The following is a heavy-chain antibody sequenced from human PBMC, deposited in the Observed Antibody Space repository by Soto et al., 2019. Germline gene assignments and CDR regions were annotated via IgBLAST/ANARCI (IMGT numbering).Heavy chain of an antibody. CDR2: IYYSGST. Sequence: QVQLQESGPGLVKPSEALSLTCTVSGDSISSYYWNWIRQPTRKGLEWIGCIYYSGSTNYNPSLKSRVTISVDTSKNRLSLKLSSVTGADTAVYYCARWGGSREWGVWGQGTTVTVSS. V-gene: IGHV4-59*08. CDR3: ARWGGSREWGV. J-gene: IGHJ6*02. CDR1: GDSISSYY. D-gene: IGHD3-3*01.